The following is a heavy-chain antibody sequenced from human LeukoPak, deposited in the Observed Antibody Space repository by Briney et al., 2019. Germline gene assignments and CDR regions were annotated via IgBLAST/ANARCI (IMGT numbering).Heavy chain of an antibody. CDR1: GGSISSYY. V-gene: IGHV4-59*08. J-gene: IGHJ6*02. Sequence: SETLSLTCTVSGGSISSYYWSWIRQPPGKGLEWIGYIYYSGSTNYNPSLKSRVTLSVDTSKNQFSLKLSSATAADTAVYYCAAGWRSLYYYYYGMDVWGQGTTVTVSS. CDR3: AAGWRSLYYYYYGMDV. CDR2: IYYSGST. D-gene: IGHD2-15*01.